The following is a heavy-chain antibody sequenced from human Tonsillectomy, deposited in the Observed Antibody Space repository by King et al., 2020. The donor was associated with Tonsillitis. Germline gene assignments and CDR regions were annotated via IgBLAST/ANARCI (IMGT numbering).Heavy chain of an antibody. CDR1: GGSISSYY. CDR3: ARVSSSSQWNFDL. D-gene: IGHD6-6*01. Sequence: QLQESGPGLVKPSETLSLTCTVSGGSISSYYWSWIRQPPGAGLEWIGFIYYSGSTNYNPSLKSRVTMSVETSKNQFSLKLSSVTAADTAVYYCARVSSSSQWNFDLWGRGTLVTVSS. J-gene: IGHJ2*01. V-gene: IGHV4-59*01. CDR2: IYYSGST.